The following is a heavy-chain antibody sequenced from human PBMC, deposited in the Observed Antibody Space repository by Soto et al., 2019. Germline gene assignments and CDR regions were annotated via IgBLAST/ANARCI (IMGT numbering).Heavy chain of an antibody. CDR2: ISYDGSNK. CDR3: ASSSGMGDAFDI. V-gene: IGHV3-30-3*01. D-gene: IGHD1-26*01. CDR1: GFTFSSYA. Sequence: QVQLVESGGGVVQPGRSLRLSCAAYGFTFSSYAMHWVRQAPGKGLEWVAVISYDGSNKYYADSVKGRFTISRDNSKNTLYLQMNSLRAEDTAVYYCASSSGMGDAFDIWGQGTMVTVSS. J-gene: IGHJ3*02.